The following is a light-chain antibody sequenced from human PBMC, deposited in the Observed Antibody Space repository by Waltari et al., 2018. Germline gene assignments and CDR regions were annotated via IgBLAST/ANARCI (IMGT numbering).Light chain of an antibody. V-gene: IGLV1-44*01. J-gene: IGLJ3*02. CDR2: SND. Sequence: QSVLTQPPSASGTPGQRVTISCSGSRFNLRSNAVNWYQQLPGTAPKLLIYSNDQRPSGVPDRFSGSKSGTSASLAISGLQSEDEADYYCAAWDDSLNGHWVFGGGTKLTVL. CDR3: AAWDDSLNGHWV. CDR1: RFNLRSNA.